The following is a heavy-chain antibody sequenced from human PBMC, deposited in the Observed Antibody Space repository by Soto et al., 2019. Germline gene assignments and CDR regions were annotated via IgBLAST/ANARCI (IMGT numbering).Heavy chain of an antibody. D-gene: IGHD4-17*01. CDR2: IYPVNSDT. Sequence: EVHLVQSGSEVKKPGESLKISCKGSGYTFPFYWIAWLRQLPGHSLEWMGVIYPVNSDTRYSPSFRGQVTISVDKSINTAYLQWDSLKASDTAIYYCARQDGDGLYYFDYWGQGTLVTVSS. J-gene: IGHJ4*02. V-gene: IGHV5-51*01. CDR3: ARQDGDGLYYFDY. CDR1: GYTFPFYW.